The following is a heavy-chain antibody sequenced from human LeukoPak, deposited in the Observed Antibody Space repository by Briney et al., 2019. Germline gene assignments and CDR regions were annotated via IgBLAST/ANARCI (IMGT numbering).Heavy chain of an antibody. CDR1: GGSISSGSYC. CDR2: IYSSGST. V-gene: IGHV4-61*09. J-gene: IGHJ4*02. D-gene: IGHD3-9*01. Sequence: SETLSLTCTVSGGSISSGSYCWSWIRQPAGKGLEWIGHIYSSGSTNYNPSLKSRVTISVDTSKNQFSLKLGSVTAADTAVYYCARGAPPGYFDWLSSYYFDYWGQGTLVTVSS. CDR3: ARGAPPGYFDWLSSYYFDY.